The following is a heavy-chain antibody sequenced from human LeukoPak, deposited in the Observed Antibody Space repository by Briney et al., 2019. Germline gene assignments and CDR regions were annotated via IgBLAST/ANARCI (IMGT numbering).Heavy chain of an antibody. D-gene: IGHD3-3*01. J-gene: IGHJ4*02. V-gene: IGHV3-23*01. CDR3: AKHSISEYFDY. Sequence: PGGSLRLSCAASGFTSNTHAMSWVRQAPGKGLEWVSAISGSGGSTYYADSVKGRFTISRDNSKNTLYLQMNSLRAEDTAVYYCAKHSISEYFDYWGQGTLVTVSS. CDR2: ISGSGGST. CDR1: GFTSNTHA.